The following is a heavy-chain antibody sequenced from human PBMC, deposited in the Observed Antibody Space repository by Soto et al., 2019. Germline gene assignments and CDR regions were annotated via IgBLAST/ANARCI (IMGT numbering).Heavy chain of an antibody. V-gene: IGHV1-69*01. CDR3: ARDLGGEATIRF. CDR2: IIPNSGTT. J-gene: IGHJ4*02. Sequence: QVQLVQSGDEVKKPGSSVKVSCKASGGSFRNFVISWVRQAPGQGLEWMGGIIPNSGTTNYAQKFQGKVTITADESSSTAYMELSGLTSEDTSLYYCARDLGGEATIRFWGQGTLVTVSS. D-gene: IGHD3-16*01. CDR1: GGSFRNFV.